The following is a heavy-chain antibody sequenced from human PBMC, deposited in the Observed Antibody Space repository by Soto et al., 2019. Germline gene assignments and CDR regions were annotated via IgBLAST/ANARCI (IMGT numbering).Heavy chain of an antibody. CDR1: GFTFSSYA. J-gene: IGHJ4*02. Sequence: GGSLRLSCAASGFTFSSYAMSWVRQAPGKGLEWVSTISGSGTYTYYADSVKGRFTISRDNSKNTLHLQMNSLRAEDTAVYYCAKGITGTTSYWGQGTLVTVSS. V-gene: IGHV3-23*01. CDR2: ISGSGTYT. CDR3: AKGITGTTSY. D-gene: IGHD1-7*01.